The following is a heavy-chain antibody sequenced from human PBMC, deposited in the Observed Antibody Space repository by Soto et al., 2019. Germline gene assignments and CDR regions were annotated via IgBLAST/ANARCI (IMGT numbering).Heavy chain of an antibody. CDR3: AQVDDVAALFAY. V-gene: IGHV2-5*01. CDR2: IYWNDDK. Sequence: QITLKESGPTLVKPTQTLTLTCTFSGFSLSTTGEGVGWIRQPPGKALEWLAVIYWNDDKSYSPSLKSRLTISNDTSKKQVVLTMMNMAPVDTATYYCAQVDDVAALFAYLGQGTLVTVSS. D-gene: IGHD6-6*01. CDR1: GFSLSTTGEG. J-gene: IGHJ4*02.